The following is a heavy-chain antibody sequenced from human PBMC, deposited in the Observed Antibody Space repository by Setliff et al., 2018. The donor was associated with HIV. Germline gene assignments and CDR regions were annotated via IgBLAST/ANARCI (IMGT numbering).Heavy chain of an antibody. V-gene: IGHV1-46*04. CDR2: INPSGGGA. CDR3: ARDLGPNRVIASRPPLPNFDY. CDR1: GYTFISYY. Sequence: AASVKVSCKASGYTFISYYMHWVRQAPGQGLEWMGIINPSGGGASYAQKLQGRVTMTRDTSTNTVYMELGSLTFEDTAVYFCARDLGPNRVIASRPPLPNFDYWGQGTLVTVSS. J-gene: IGHJ4*02. D-gene: IGHD6-6*01.